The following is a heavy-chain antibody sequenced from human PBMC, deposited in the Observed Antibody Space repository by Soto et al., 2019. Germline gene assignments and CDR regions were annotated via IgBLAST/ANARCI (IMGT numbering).Heavy chain of an antibody. V-gene: IGHV4-39*01. Sequence: PSETLSLTCIVSGGSITRRSSYWAWIRQPPGKGLEWVGTFYDGNTYHNPSLRSRITIAVDTSKNQFSLTLNSVAAADTAFYYCATTRGLAVGGSFDYWGQGMLVTVSS. CDR1: GGSITRRSSY. D-gene: IGHD3-10*01. J-gene: IGHJ4*02. CDR2: FYDGNT. CDR3: ATTRGLAVGGSFDY.